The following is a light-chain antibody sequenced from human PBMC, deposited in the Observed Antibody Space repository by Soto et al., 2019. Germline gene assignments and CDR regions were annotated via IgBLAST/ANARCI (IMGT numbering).Light chain of an antibody. V-gene: IGKV3-15*01. CDR1: QSVSSD. Sequence: EIVMTQSPATLSVSPGERATFSCRASQSVSSDLAWYQHKPGQSPRLLISGASTRAIAIPARFSGSGSGTEFTLTISSLQSEDFALYYCQQYNDWPPTFGQGTKVEIK. CDR3: QQYNDWPPT. CDR2: GAS. J-gene: IGKJ1*01.